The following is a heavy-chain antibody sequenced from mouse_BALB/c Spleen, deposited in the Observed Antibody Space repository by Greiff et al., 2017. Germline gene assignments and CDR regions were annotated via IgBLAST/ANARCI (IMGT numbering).Heavy chain of an antibody. CDR2: INPYNDGT. V-gene: IGHV1-14*01. CDR3: ARTWDYYAMDY. J-gene: IGHJ4*01. Sequence: EVQLVESGPELVKPGASVKMSCKASGYTFTSYVMHWVKQKPGQGLEWIGYINPYNDGTKYNEKFKGKATLTSDKSSSTAYMELSSLTSEDSAVYYCARTWDYYAMDYWGQGTSVTVSS. CDR1: GYTFTSYV.